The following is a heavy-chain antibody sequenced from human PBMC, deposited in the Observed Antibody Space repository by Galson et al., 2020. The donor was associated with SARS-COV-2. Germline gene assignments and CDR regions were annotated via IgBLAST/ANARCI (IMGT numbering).Heavy chain of an antibody. CDR2: IYRSGNA. V-gene: IGHV4-31*01. Sequence: SETLSLTCILSGGSIRSGSYYWSWIRQHPEKGLEWIGYIYRSGNAYYSPSFKSQASISIDTSKNQFSLKLTSVTAADSATYYCARAGTYELGAFDIWGQGTVVTVSS. CDR1: GGSIRSGSYY. J-gene: IGHJ3*02. D-gene: IGHD1-7*01. CDR3: ARAGTYELGAFDI.